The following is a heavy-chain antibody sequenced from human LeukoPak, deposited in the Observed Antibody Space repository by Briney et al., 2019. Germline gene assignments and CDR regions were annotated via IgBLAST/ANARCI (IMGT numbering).Heavy chain of an antibody. V-gene: IGHV3-74*03. CDR2: INSDGSSI. CDR3: ARHGDYCFDL. D-gene: IGHD4-17*01. CDR1: GFTFSSYW. Sequence: PGGSLRLSCAASGFTFSSYWMHWVRQAPGKGLVWVSRINSDGSSITYADSVKGRFTISRDNAKNTLYLQMNSLRAEDTAVYFCARHGDYCFDLWGQGTLVTVSS. J-gene: IGHJ4*02.